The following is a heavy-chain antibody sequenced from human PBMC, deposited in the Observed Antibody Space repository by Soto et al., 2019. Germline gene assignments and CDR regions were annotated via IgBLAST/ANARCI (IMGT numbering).Heavy chain of an antibody. CDR2: INSDGSST. CDR1: GFTFSSYW. J-gene: IGHJ6*02. V-gene: IGHV3-74*01. D-gene: IGHD4-17*01. Sequence: PGGSLRLSCAASGFTFSSYWMHWVRQAPGKGLVWVSRINSDGSSTSYADSVKGRFTISRDNAKNTLYLQMNSLRAEDTAVYYCGRSYGDRTYYYYGMDVWGQGTTVTVSS. CDR3: GRSYGDRTYYYYGMDV.